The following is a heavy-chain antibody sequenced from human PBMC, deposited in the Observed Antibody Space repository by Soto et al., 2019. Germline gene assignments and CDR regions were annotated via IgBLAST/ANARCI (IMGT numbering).Heavy chain of an antibody. D-gene: IGHD3-10*01. CDR1: GGTFSSYA. J-gene: IGHJ3*02. CDR3: AGSYKYGSGTFDAFDI. V-gene: IGHV1-69*01. Sequence: QVQLVQSGTEVKKPGSSVKVSCKASGGTFSSYAISWVRQAPGQGLEWMGGIIPRFGTTNYAQRFQGRVSIPADESTSTTYMELSSLRSEDTAVYYCAGSYKYGSGTFDAFDIWGQGTLVTVSS. CDR2: IIPRFGTT.